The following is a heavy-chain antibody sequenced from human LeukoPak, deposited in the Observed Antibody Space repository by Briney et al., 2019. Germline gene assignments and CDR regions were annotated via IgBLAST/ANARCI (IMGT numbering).Heavy chain of an antibody. J-gene: IGHJ4*02. CDR1: GGSISSGSYY. Sequence: PSETLSLTCTVSGGSISSGSYYWSWIRQPAGKGLEWIGRIYTSGSTNYNPSLKSRVTISVDTSKSQFSLKLSSVTGADTGVYYCARGAGYSSSWYGGDYWGQGTLVTVSS. D-gene: IGHD6-13*01. V-gene: IGHV4-61*02. CDR2: IYTSGST. CDR3: ARGAGYSSSWYGGDY.